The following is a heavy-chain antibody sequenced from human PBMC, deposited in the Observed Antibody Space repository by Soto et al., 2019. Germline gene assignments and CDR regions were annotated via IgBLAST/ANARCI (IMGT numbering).Heavy chain of an antibody. CDR3: ARDRGSRAPIFTWFAP. V-gene: IGHV3-33*01. D-gene: IGHD3-3*02. CDR2: IWYDGSNK. Sequence: QVHLLESGGAVVQPGRSLRLSCAASGFTFSNYGMHWVRQAPGKGLEWVAVIWYDGSNKYYGDSVKGRFTISRDNSKNMVYLQMNSLRAEDTATYYCARDRGSRAPIFTWFAPWGQGALVTVSS. CDR1: GFTFSNYG. J-gene: IGHJ5*02.